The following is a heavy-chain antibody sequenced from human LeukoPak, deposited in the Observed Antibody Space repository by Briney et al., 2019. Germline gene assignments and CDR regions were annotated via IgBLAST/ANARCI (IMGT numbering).Heavy chain of an antibody. CDR2: IYYSGST. CDR3: ASPRMVRGSPYGMDV. J-gene: IGHJ6*02. CDR1: GGSISSYY. Sequence: SETLSLTCTVSGGSISSYYWSWIRQPPGKGLEWIGYIYYSGSTNYNPSLKSRVTISVDTSKNQFSLKLSSVTAADTAVYYCASPRMVRGSPYGMDVWGQGTTVTVSS. D-gene: IGHD3-10*01. V-gene: IGHV4-59*12.